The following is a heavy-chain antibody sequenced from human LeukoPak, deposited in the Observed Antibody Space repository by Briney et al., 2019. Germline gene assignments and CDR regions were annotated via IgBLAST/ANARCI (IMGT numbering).Heavy chain of an antibody. J-gene: IGHJ3*02. CDR2: IYYSGST. CDR3: AGGYANHDAFDI. V-gene: IGHV4-59*01. CDR1: GGSISSYY. D-gene: IGHD1-1*01. Sequence: PSETLSLTCTVSGGSISSYYWSWIRQPAGKGLEWIGYIYYSGSTNYNPSLKSRVTISVDTSKNQFSLKLSSVTAADTAVYYCAGGYANHDAFDIWGQGTMVTVSS.